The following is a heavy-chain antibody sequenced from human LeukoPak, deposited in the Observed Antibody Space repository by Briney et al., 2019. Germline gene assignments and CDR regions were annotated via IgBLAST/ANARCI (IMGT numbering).Heavy chain of an antibody. D-gene: IGHD4-17*01. Sequence: ASVKVSCKASGYTFSSYDINWVRQATGQRPEWMGWMSPNSGDTGYAQKFQDRVTMTRNTSISTAYMELSSLRSDDTAVYYCATQRNDYGDYFDYWGQGTLVTVSS. CDR2: MSPNSGDT. CDR3: ATQRNDYGDYFDY. CDR1: GYTFSSYD. J-gene: IGHJ4*02. V-gene: IGHV1-8*01.